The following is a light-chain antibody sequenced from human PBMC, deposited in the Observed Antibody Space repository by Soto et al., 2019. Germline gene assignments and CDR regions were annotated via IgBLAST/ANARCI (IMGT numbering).Light chain of an antibody. CDR1: QRIRTW. J-gene: IGKJ3*01. Sequence: DIQMTQSPSTLSASVGATVTITCRASQRIRTWVAWYQQKPGKAPNLLIYKASSLESGVPSRFSGSGYGTEFTLTISSLQPDDFATYYCQHYDSYPLTFGPGTKVDI. CDR3: QHYDSYPLT. V-gene: IGKV1-5*03. CDR2: KAS.